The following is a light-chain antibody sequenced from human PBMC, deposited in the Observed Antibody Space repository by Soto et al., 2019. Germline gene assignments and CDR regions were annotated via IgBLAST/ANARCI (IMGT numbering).Light chain of an antibody. CDR3: QQYNNWPHT. CDR2: GAS. J-gene: IGKJ2*01. Sequence: EIVMTQSPVTLSVSPGERATLSCRASQSVSSNLAWYQQKPGQTPRLLIFGASTRATGFPARFSGSGSGTEFTLTISSLQSEDFAVYYCQQYNNWPHTFGQGTKLEI. V-gene: IGKV3-15*01. CDR1: QSVSSN.